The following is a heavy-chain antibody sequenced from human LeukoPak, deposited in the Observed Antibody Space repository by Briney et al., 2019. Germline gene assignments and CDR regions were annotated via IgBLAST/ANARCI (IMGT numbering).Heavy chain of an antibody. V-gene: IGHV4-59*11. CDR3: ARDLVTVTKGFDI. CDR1: GDSFSSHY. Sequence: SETLSLTCAVSGDSFSSHYWTWIRQSPGKGLEWIGYISYIGSTNYNPSLKSRVTISIDTSKNQFSLKLRSVTAADTAVYYCARDLVTVTKGFDIWGQGTMVSVSP. CDR2: ISYIGST. D-gene: IGHD4-17*01. J-gene: IGHJ3*02.